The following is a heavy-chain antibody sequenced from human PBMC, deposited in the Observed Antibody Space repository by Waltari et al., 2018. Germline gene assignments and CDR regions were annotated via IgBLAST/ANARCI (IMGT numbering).Heavy chain of an antibody. CDR2: IYWNDDK. CDR1: GFSLSTTGVG. V-gene: IGHV2-5*01. D-gene: IGHD6-19*01. J-gene: IGHJ5*02. CDR3: AHNVGGWAENWFDP. Sequence: QITLKESGPTLVKPTQTLTLTCSFSGFSLSTTGVGVGWIRQPPGEALEWLALIYWNDDKRYNPALKSRVTITKDTYKNQVVLIMTNMDPVDTATYYCAHNVGGWAENWFDPWGQGTLVTVSS.